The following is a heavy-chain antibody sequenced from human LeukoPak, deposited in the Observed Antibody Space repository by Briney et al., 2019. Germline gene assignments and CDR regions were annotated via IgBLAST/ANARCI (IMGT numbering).Heavy chain of an antibody. CDR2: INPSGGST. V-gene: IGHV1-46*01. J-gene: IGHJ4*02. CDR1: GYTFTSYY. Sequence: ASVKVSCKASGYTFTSYYMHWVRQAPGQGLEWMGIINPSGGSTSYAQKFQGRVTITADESRSTAYMELSSLRSEDTAVYYCARDSSTYSGSYDWGQGTLVTVSS. CDR3: ARDSSTYSGSYD. D-gene: IGHD1-26*01.